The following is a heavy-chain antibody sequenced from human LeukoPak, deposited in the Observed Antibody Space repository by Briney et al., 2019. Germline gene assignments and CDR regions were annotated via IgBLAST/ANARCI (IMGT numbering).Heavy chain of an antibody. J-gene: IGHJ6*04. D-gene: IGHD3-10*02. Sequence: GGSLRLSCTVSGFTVSSNSMSWVRQAPGKGLEWVSAISGSGGSTYYADSVKGRFTISRDNSKNSLYLQMNSLRAEDTAVYYCAELGITMIGGVWGKGTTVTTSS. V-gene: IGHV3-23*01. CDR3: AELGITMIGGV. CDR2: ISGSGGST. CDR1: GFTVSSNS.